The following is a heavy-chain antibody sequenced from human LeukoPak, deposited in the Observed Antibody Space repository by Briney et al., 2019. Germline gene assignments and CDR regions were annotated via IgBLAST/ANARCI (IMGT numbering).Heavy chain of an antibody. CDR1: GFTFSSYA. J-gene: IGHJ5*02. CDR2: IRGSGGST. Sequence: GGSLRLSCAAPGFTFSSYAMSSVPQAPGKGLEWVSAIRGSGGSTYYADSVKGRFTISRDNSKNTLYLQMNSLRAEDTAFFFQAEDGIRDFDWGNWFDPWGQGTLVTVSS. D-gene: IGHD3-9*01. V-gene: IGHV3-23*01. CDR3: AEDGIRDFDWGNWFDP.